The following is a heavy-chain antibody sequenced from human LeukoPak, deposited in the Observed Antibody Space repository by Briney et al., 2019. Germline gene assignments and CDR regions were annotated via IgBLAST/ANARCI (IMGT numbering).Heavy chain of an antibody. CDR1: GGSFSGYY. V-gene: IGHV4-34*01. CDR2: INHSGST. CDR3: ARVGRLSTSFNYYMDV. D-gene: IGHD2-2*01. Sequence: KPSETLSLTCAVYGGSFSGYYWSWIRQPPGKGLEWIGEINHSGSTNYNPSLKNRVTISVDTSKNQFSLKLSPVTAADTAVYYCARVGRLSTSFNYYMDVWGKGTTVTVSS. J-gene: IGHJ6*03.